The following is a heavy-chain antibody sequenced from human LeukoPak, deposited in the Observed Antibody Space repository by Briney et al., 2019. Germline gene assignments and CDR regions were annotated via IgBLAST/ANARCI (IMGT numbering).Heavy chain of an antibody. J-gene: IGHJ6*02. V-gene: IGHV1-18*01. CDR1: GYTFTSYG. Sequence: EASVKVSCKASGYTFTSYGISWVRQAPGQGLEWMGWISAYNGNTNYAQKFQGWVTMTRDTSISTAYMELRRLRSDVTAVYYCARTNEILEGMDVWGQGTTVTVSS. CDR3: ARTNEILEGMDV. D-gene: IGHD1-1*01. CDR2: ISAYNGNT.